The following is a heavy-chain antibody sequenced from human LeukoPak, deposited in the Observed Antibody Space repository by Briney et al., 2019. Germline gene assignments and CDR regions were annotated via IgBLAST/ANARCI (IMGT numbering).Heavy chain of an antibody. CDR2: INYSGST. CDR3: ARHGAPLYYYYYMDV. CDR1: GGSFSSSSYY. V-gene: IGHV4-39*01. Sequence: PSETLSLTCTVSGGSFSSSSYYWAWIRQPPGKGLEWIGSINYSGSTYYNPSLKSRVTISVDTSKNQFSLKLSSVTAADTAVYYCARHGAPLYYYYYMDVWGKGTTVTVSS. D-gene: IGHD3-16*01. J-gene: IGHJ6*03.